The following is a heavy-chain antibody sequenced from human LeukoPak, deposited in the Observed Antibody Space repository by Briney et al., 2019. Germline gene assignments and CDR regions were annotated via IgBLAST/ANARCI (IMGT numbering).Heavy chain of an antibody. V-gene: IGHV1-46*03. CDR3: ARPEGGSGRTDAFDI. Sequence: ASVKVSCKASGYTFTSYYMHWVRQAPGQGLEWMGIINPSGGSTSYAQKFQGRVTMTRDTSTSTVYMELSSLRSEDTAMYYCARPEGGSGRTDAFDIWGQGAMVTVSS. CDR1: GYTFTSYY. CDR2: INPSGGST. D-gene: IGHD3-10*01. J-gene: IGHJ3*02.